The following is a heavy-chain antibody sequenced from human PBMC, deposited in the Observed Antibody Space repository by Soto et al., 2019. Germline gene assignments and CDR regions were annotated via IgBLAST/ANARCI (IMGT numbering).Heavy chain of an antibody. Sequence: GASVKVSCKASGYTYYIHWVRQAPGQGLEWMGIINPSGDSTTYAQKFQGRVTMTRDTSTSTVYMELSSLTSEDTAVYYCARAVTEYTPADYWGQGTKLTVSS. D-gene: IGHD6-19*01. V-gene: IGHV1-46*01. CDR2: INPSGDST. J-gene: IGHJ4*02. CDR1: GYTYY. CDR3: ARAVTEYTPADY.